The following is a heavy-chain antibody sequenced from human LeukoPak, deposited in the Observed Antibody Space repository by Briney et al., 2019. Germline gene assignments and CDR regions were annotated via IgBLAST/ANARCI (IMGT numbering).Heavy chain of an antibody. V-gene: IGHV3-23*01. CDR2: ISGSGGST. CDR1: GFTFSSYA. Sequence: QSGGSLRLSCAASGFTFSSYAMSWVRQAPGKGLEWVSAISGSGGSTYYADSVKGRFTISRDNSKNTLYLQMNSLRAEDTAVYYCAKAYCGGDCYPAPHDAFDLWGQGTMVTVSS. D-gene: IGHD2-21*02. CDR3: AKAYCGGDCYPAPHDAFDL. J-gene: IGHJ3*01.